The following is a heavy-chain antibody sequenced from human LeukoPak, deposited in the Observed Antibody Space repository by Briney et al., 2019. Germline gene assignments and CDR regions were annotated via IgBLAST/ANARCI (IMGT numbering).Heavy chain of an antibody. CDR2: INPNSGGT. V-gene: IGHV1-2*04. D-gene: IGHD3-10*01. CDR1: GFTFSSYG. Sequence: GGSLRLSCAASGFTFSSYGMHWVRQALGQGLEWMGWINPNSGGTNYAQKFQGWVTMTRDTSISTAYMELSRLRSDDTAVYYCARGRGGTMVRGEYGMDVWGKGTTVTVSS. CDR3: ARGRGGTMVRGEYGMDV. J-gene: IGHJ6*04.